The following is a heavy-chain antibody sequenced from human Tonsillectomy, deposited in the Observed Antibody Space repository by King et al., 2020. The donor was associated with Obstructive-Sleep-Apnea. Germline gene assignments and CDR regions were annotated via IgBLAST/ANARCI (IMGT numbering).Heavy chain of an antibody. CDR1: GYTFTDYY. CDR3: AREPTDYGSGMPYYGMDV. V-gene: IGHV1-2*02. J-gene: IGHJ6*02. D-gene: IGHD3-10*01. CDR2: INPNSGGT. Sequence: QLVQSGAEVKKPGASVKVSCKTSGYTFTDYYIHCVRQAPGQGLEWMAWINPNSGGTNYAQKFQGRVTMTRDTSISTAYMELSRLGSDDTAVYYCAREPTDYGSGMPYYGMDVWGQGTTVTVSS.